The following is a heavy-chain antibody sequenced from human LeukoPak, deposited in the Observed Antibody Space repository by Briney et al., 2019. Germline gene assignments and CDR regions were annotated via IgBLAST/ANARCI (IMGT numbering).Heavy chain of an antibody. J-gene: IGHJ4*02. Sequence: SVKVSCKASGGTFSSYTISWVRQAPGQGLEWMGMIIPILGIPNYPQKFQGRVTITAHKPTSTAYMQLSSLRPEDTAVYYCARQFTGSPAQDYWGQGTLVTVSS. CDR3: ARQFTGSPAQDY. CDR1: GGTFSSYT. D-gene: IGHD5-24*01. V-gene: IGHV1-69*02. CDR2: IIPILGIP.